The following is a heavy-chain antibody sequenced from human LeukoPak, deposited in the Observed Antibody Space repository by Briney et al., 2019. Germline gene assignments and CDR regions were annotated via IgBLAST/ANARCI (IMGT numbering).Heavy chain of an antibody. J-gene: IGHJ5*02. CDR2: LYYSGGT. Sequence: NPSETLSLTCTVSGGSISSGTYYWDWSRQPPGKGLEWIGSLYYSGGTHYNPSLKSRVTISVDTSKNQFSLKLSSVTAADTAVYYCARRSNYYGSGSYSVGWFGPWGQGTLVTVSS. CDR3: ARRSNYYGSGSYSVGWFGP. D-gene: IGHD3-10*01. CDR1: GGSISSGTYY. V-gene: IGHV4-39*01.